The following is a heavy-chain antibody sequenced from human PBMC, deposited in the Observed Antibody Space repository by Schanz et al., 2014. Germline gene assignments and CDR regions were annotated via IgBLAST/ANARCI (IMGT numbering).Heavy chain of an antibody. CDR1: GFSFSTYA. V-gene: IGHV3-30*02. CDR3: AREGEWGYDPPRH. J-gene: IGHJ4*02. CDR2: VRFDGSER. D-gene: IGHD5-12*01. Sequence: EQVLESGGGFVQPGGSLRLSCAASGFSFSTYAMHWVRQAPGKGLEWVAFVRFDGSERYYADSVKGRFTISRDNAKNSLYLQMNSLRAEDTAVYYCAREGEWGYDPPRHWGQGTLVTVSS.